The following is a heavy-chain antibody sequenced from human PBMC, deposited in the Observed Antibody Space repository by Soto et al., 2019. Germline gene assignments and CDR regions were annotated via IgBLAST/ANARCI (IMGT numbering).Heavy chain of an antibody. CDR3: ARRELVPATGYYYGMDV. CDR2: INPNSGGT. J-gene: IGHJ6*02. D-gene: IGHD6-13*01. V-gene: IGHV1-2*04. CDR1: GYTFTGYY. Sequence: KVSCKASGYTFTGYYMHWVRQAPGQGLEWMGWINPNSGGTNYAQKFQGWVTMTRDTSISTAYMELSRLRSDDTAVYYCARRELVPATGYYYGMDVWGQGTTVTVSS.